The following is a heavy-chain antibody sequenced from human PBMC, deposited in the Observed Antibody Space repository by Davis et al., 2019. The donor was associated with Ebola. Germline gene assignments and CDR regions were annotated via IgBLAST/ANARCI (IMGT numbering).Heavy chain of an antibody. CDR3: ARWTGGYLGREYYFDY. D-gene: IGHD1-26*01. J-gene: IGHJ4*02. CDR1: GGSISSGGYY. Sequence: SETLSLTCTVSGGSISSGGYYWGWIRQPPGKGLEWIGRIYYSGSTYYNPSLKSRVTISVDTSKNQFSLQLNSVTPTDTAVYYCARWTGGYLGREYYFDYWGQGTLVTVSS. V-gene: IGHV4-39*01. CDR2: IYYSGST.